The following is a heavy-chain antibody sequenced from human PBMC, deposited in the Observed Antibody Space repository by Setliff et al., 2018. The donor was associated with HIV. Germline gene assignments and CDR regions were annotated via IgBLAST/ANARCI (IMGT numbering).Heavy chain of an antibody. CDR2: INPNSGAT. CDR3: ALASIVSTARWNH. D-gene: IGHD1-26*01. Sequence: ASVKVSCKASGYTFSGYYLHWVRRAPGQGLEWMGWINPNSGATNYAQSFQGRVTMTRDTSISTAYMDLSSLSSDDTAVYYCALASIVSTARWNHWGRGTTVTVSS. CDR1: GYTFSGYY. J-gene: IGHJ4*02. V-gene: IGHV1-2*02.